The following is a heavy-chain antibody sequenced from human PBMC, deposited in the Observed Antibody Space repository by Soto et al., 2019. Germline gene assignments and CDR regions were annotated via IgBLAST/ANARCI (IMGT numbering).Heavy chain of an antibody. J-gene: IGHJ5*02. Sequence: EVQLMESGGGLVQPGGSLRLSCAASGFTFTSYWMHWVRQAPGKGLVWVSRINSDGSSTVYVDSVKGRFTISRDNAKNPLYLQMNSLRAEDPAVYYCTRSITGYSYADTWCQGTLVTVS. CDR2: INSDGSST. CDR3: TRSITGYSYADT. V-gene: IGHV3-74*01. D-gene: IGHD5-18*01. CDR1: GFTFTSYW.